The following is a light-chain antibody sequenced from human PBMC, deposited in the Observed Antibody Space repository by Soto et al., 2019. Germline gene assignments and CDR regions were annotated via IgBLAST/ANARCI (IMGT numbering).Light chain of an antibody. CDR2: WAS. J-gene: IGKJ2*01. CDR1: QSVLYSSNNKNY. Sequence: DIVMTQSPDSLAVSLGERATINCKCSQSVLYSSNNKNYLAWYQQRPGQPPKLLIYWASTRESGVPDRFSGSGTGTEFTPTITSLQAEDVAVSYCQQYESTPPTFGQGTKLEIK. CDR3: QQYESTPPT. V-gene: IGKV4-1*01.